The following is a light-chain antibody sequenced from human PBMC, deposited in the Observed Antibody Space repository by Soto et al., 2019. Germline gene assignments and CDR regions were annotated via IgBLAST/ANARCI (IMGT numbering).Light chain of an antibody. CDR2: EAS. CDR3: CSYADSRTYV. V-gene: IGLV2-23*01. CDR1: SSDVGGYNL. Sequence: QSVLTQPPSVSAAPGQRVTIPCTGTSSDVGGYNLVSWYQQHPGKAPKLMIYEASKRPSGVSNRFSGSKSGNTASLTISGLQAEDEADYYCCSYADSRTYVFGTGTKVTVL. J-gene: IGLJ1*01.